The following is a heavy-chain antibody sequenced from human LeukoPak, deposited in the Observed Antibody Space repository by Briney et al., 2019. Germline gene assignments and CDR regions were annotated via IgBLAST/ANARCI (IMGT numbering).Heavy chain of an antibody. J-gene: IGHJ4*02. Sequence: PGGSLRLSCAASGFTVSSNYMSWVRQAPGKGLEWVSVIYSGGSTYYADTVKGRLTISRDNSKNTLYLQMNSLRAEDTAVYYCAAEYGDYPPFDYWGQGTLVTVSS. V-gene: IGHV3-66*01. D-gene: IGHD4-17*01. CDR3: AAEYGDYPPFDY. CDR2: IYSGGST. CDR1: GFTVSSNY.